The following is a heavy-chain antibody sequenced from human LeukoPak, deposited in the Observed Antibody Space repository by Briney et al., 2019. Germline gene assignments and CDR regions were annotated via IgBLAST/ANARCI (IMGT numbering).Heavy chain of an antibody. J-gene: IGHJ4*02. CDR2: VSYSGST. V-gene: IGHV4-59*01. Sequence: SETLSLTCTVSGGSISSYFWSWIRQPPGKGLEWIGYVSYSGSTNYNPSLKSRVTISVDTSKNQFSLKLSSVTAADTAVYYCARVGYDRRGYTYHFDYWGQGTLDTVSS. CDR1: GGSISSYF. D-gene: IGHD3-22*01. CDR3: ARVGYDRRGYTYHFDY.